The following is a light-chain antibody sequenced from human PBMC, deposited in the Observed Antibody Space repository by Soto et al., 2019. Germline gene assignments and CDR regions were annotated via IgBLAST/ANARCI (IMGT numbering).Light chain of an antibody. V-gene: IGKV1-33*01. Sequence: DIQMTQSPSSLSASVGDRVTITCQASQDISKSLNWYQQKPGQAPKLLVYLTSNLERGVPSRFIGSGSGSLFSVTIGRLKPADFATYFCQQYYSVSYAYGQGTML. J-gene: IGKJ2*01. CDR2: LTS. CDR1: QDISKS. CDR3: QQYYSVSYA.